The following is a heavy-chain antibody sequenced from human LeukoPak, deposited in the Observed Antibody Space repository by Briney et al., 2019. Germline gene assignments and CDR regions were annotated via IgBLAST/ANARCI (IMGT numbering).Heavy chain of an antibody. J-gene: IGHJ4*02. CDR2: IYSGGST. CDR3: ARSLWFGELLFLYDY. Sequence: GGSLRLSCAASGFTVSSNYMSWVRLAPGKGLEWVSVIYSGGSTYYADSVKGRFTISRDNSKNALYLQMNSLRAEDTAVYYCARSLWFGELLFLYDYWGQGTLVTVSS. V-gene: IGHV3-53*01. D-gene: IGHD3-10*01. CDR1: GFTVSSNY.